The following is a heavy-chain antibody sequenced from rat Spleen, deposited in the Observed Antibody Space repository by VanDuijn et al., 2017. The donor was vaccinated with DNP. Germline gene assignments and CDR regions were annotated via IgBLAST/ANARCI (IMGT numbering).Heavy chain of an antibody. J-gene: IGHJ1*01. CDR1: GFTFKNYW. CDR3: ARGSGTYYWYFDF. D-gene: IGHD5-1*01. V-gene: IGHV5-31*01. CDR2: ISNSGGNT. Sequence: EVQLVESGGGLVQPGRSLKLSCVASGFTFKNYWMTWIRQVPGKGLEWIASISNSGGNTYYLDSVKDRFTISRDDAKNTLYLQMNSLRSEDTATYYCARGSGTYYWYFDFWGPGTMVTVSS.